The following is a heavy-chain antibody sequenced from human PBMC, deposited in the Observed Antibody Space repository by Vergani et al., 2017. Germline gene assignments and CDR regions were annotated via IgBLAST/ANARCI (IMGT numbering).Heavy chain of an antibody. V-gene: IGHV3-33*01. CDR1: GFTFSSYC. D-gene: IGHD1-1*01. J-gene: IGHJ6*02. CDR2: IWYDGSNN. Sequence: QVQLVESGGGVVQTGRSLRISCAASGFTFSSYCMHWVRQAPGKGLEWVAVIWYDGSNNYYADSVKGRFTISRDNSKNTLYLQMNILRAEDTAVYYCASTTSAFDYYYYVMDVWGQGTTVTVSS. CDR3: ASTTSAFDYYYYVMDV.